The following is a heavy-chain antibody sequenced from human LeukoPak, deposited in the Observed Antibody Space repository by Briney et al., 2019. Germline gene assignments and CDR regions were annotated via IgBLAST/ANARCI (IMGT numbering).Heavy chain of an antibody. CDR2: IYYSGST. J-gene: IGHJ4*02. D-gene: IGHD3-22*01. V-gene: IGHV4-59*01. Sequence: SETLSLTCTVSGGSISSYYWSWIRQPPGKGLEWIGYIYYSGSTNYNPSLKSRVTISVDTYKNQFSLKLSSVTAADTAVYYCASGLWDYDSSGYSGYFDYWGQGTLVTVSS. CDR1: GGSISSYY. CDR3: ASGLWDYDSSGYSGYFDY.